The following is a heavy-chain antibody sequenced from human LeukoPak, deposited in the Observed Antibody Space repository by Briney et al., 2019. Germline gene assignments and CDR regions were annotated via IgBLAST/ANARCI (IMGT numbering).Heavy chain of an antibody. CDR2: LYIGGST. J-gene: IGHJ6*02. V-gene: IGHV3-53*01. CDR3: ARDLSLEGGSLEGMDV. CDR1: GFTVKSNY. D-gene: IGHD2-15*01. Sequence: GGSLRLSCAASGFTVKSNYMSWVRQAPEKGLEWVSILYIGGSTYYADSVKGRFSISRDNSKNTLYLQMNSLRAEDTAVYYCARDLSLEGGSLEGMDVWGQGTTVTISS.